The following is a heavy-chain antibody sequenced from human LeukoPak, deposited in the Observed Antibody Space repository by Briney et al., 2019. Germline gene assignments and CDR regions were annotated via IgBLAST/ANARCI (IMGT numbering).Heavy chain of an antibody. V-gene: IGHV3-49*04. Sequence: AGGSLRLSCTASGFIFSSFWMAWVRQAPGKGLEWVGFIRSKAYGGTTEYAASVKGRFTISRDDSKSIAYLQMNSLKTEDTAVYYCTRDNLNDYVWGSYRPSLYYFDYWGQGTLVTVSS. CDR2: IRSKAYGGTT. CDR3: TRDNLNDYVWGSYRPSLYYFDY. J-gene: IGHJ4*02. D-gene: IGHD3-16*02. CDR1: GFIFSSFW.